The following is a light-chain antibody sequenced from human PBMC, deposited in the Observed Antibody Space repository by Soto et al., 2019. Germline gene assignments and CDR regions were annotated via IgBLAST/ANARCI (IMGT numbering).Light chain of an antibody. CDR3: QHDYNLLT. V-gene: IGKV3D-15*01. CDR2: GAS. CDR1: QSVSSN. J-gene: IGKJ4*01. Sequence: EIVMAQSPATLSVSPGARASRCCRASQSVSSNLAWYQQKPGQAPRLLIYGASGRATGIPARFSGSGSGTDFTLTVSSLQPEDFAVYYCQHDYNLLTFGGGTKVDIK.